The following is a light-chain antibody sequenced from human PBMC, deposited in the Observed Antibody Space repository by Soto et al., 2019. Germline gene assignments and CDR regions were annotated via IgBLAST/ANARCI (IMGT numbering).Light chain of an antibody. CDR2: DNN. CDR1: SSNIGNNY. V-gene: IGLV1-51*01. Sequence: QSVLTQPPSVSAAPGQKVTISCSRSSSNIGNNYVSWYQQLPGTVPKLLIYDNNKRPSGIPDRFSGSKSGTSATLGITGLQTGDEADYYCGTWDSSLSAYVFGTGTKVTVL. CDR3: GTWDSSLSAYV. J-gene: IGLJ1*01.